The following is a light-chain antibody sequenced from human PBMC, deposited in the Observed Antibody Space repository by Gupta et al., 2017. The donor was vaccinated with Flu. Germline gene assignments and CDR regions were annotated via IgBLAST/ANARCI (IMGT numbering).Light chain of an antibody. Sequence: TSSDVGSYNLVSWYRQHPGKAPKLMICEVNKRPSGVSNRFSGSKSGNTASLTISGLQAEDEADYYCCSYAGSSTFVFGTGTKVTVL. J-gene: IGLJ1*01. CDR1: SSDVGSYNL. V-gene: IGLV2-23*02. CDR2: EVN. CDR3: CSYAGSSTFV.